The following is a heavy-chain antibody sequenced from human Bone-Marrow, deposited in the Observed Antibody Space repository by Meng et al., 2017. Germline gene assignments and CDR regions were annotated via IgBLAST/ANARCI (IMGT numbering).Heavy chain of an antibody. CDR1: GGSVSSGSYY. J-gene: IGHJ4*02. CDR3: ARGGMDGQRLIPGY. Sequence: GSLRLSCTVSGGSVSSGSYYWSWIRQPPGKGLEWIGYMYYSGNTDYNPSLKSRVTISVDASKNQFSLKLNSVTAADTAVYYCARGGMDGQRLIPGYWGQGALVTVSS. V-gene: IGHV4-61*01. D-gene: IGHD6-25*01. CDR2: MYYSGNT.